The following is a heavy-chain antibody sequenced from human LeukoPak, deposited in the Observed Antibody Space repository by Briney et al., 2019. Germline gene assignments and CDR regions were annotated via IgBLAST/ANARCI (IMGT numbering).Heavy chain of an antibody. CDR2: VTSGRST. J-gene: IGHJ5*02. Sequence: GGSLRLSCAASGFTFSSYGMSWVRQAPGKGLEWVSAVTSGRSTYYADSVKGRFTVSRDNSKNTLYLQMNSLRAEDTAVYYCARVADYYDSSGYSAWFDPWGQGTLVTVPS. D-gene: IGHD3-22*01. CDR1: GFTFSSYG. CDR3: ARVADYYDSSGYSAWFDP. V-gene: IGHV3-23*01.